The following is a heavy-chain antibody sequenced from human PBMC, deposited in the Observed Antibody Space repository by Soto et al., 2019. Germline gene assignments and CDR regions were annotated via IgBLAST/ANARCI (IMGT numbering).Heavy chain of an antibody. CDR3: ARGSGYSDTGGPTARYYYYGLDV. D-gene: IGHD3-22*01. CDR1: GFTFGTYG. CDR2: IWSDGSSR. V-gene: IGHV3-33*01. J-gene: IGHJ6*02. Sequence: GGSLRLSCVASGFTFGTYGMHWVRQAPGKGLEWVAVIWSDGSSRFHAESVKGRFTISRDQSKNTLYLQMNTLRVEDTAVYFCARGSGYSDTGGPTARYYYYGLDVWGQGTTVTVSS.